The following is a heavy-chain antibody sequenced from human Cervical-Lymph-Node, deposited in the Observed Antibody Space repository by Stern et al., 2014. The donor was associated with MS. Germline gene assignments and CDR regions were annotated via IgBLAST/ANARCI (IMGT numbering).Heavy chain of an antibody. V-gene: IGHV2-5*01. Sequence: QVTLRESGPTLVKPTQTLTLTCTFSGFSLSTSGVGVGWIRQPPGKALEWLALLYWTDGRRYSPSLKNRLTITKDTSKNQVVLTMPNMDPVDTATYYCAHDYHDILTGYYNSRFASWGHGTLVTVSS. J-gene: IGHJ4*01. CDR3: AHDYHDILTGYYNSRFAS. CDR1: GFSLSTSGVG. CDR2: LYWTDGR. D-gene: IGHD3-9*01.